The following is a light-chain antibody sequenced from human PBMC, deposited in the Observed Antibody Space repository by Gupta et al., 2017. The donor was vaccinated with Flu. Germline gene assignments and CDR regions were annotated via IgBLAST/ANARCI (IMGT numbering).Light chain of an antibody. J-gene: IGLJ3*02. CDR1: TGDVGSFNY. Sequence: QSALTQPASVSGSPGQSITISCTGTTGDVGSFNYVSWFQQHPGKAPKLLIYEVTSRPSGVANRFSGSKSGNAASLAISGLQAEDEADYYCTSYTVRSTLVFGGGIRLTVL. CDR2: EVT. V-gene: IGLV2-14*01. CDR3: TSYTVRSTLV.